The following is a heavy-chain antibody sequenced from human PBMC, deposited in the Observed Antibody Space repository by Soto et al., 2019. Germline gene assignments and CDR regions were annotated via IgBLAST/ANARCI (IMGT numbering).Heavy chain of an antibody. D-gene: IGHD3-22*01. J-gene: IGHJ5*02. CDR3: TRAPPYYHHSSDFYGVRRNWFDP. Sequence: QVQLVQSGAEVKKPGASVKVSCKASGYIFTNYDINWVRQATGQGLEWMGWMNPNSGNTGYARDFQDRITMTRNTSISTAYMELSSLTSEDTAVYYCTRAPPYYHHSSDFYGVRRNWFDPWGQGTLVTVSS. CDR2: MNPNSGNT. CDR1: GYIFTNYD. V-gene: IGHV1-8*01.